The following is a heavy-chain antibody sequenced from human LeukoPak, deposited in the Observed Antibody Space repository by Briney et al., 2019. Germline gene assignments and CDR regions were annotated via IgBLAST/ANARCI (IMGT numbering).Heavy chain of an antibody. CDR3: VRDRDWAFDY. Sequence: GGSLRLSCAASGFTLSSYTMNWVRQAPGKGLEWVPSISSSSYIYYADSVKGRFTFSRDNSKNTVYLQMNSLRPEDTAVYYCVRDRDWAFDYWGQGSLVTVSS. CDR1: GFTLSSYT. V-gene: IGHV3-21*01. J-gene: IGHJ4*02. CDR2: ISSSSYI. D-gene: IGHD2-21*02.